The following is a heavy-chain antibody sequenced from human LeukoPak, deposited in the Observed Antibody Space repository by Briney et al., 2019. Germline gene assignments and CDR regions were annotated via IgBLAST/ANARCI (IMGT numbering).Heavy chain of an antibody. CDR3: ARDLDWELPKPSYYYYYGMDV. Sequence: GGSLRLSCAASGFTFSYYYMSWIRQAPGKGLEWVSYISSSGSTIYYADSVKGRFTISRDNAKNSLYLQMNSLRAEDTAVYYCARDLDWELPKPSYYYYYGMDVWGQGTTVTVSS. CDR1: GFTFSYYY. D-gene: IGHD1-26*01. J-gene: IGHJ6*02. V-gene: IGHV3-11*01. CDR2: ISSSGSTI.